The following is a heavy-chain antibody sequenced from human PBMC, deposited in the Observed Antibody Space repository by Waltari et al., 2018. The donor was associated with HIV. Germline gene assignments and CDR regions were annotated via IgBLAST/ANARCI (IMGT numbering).Heavy chain of an antibody. Sequence: EVQLVESGGGLVQPGGSLRLACAASGCPFGSRWMDWVREVAGKGVVLVKQINSDGSVTDYVDSRNGRSTISRNNAKSLLHLQVNSLRVEDTAWYYGVKGCIYLVNCNAVDVWRQGTTFTVS. CDR1: GCPFGSRW. J-gene: IGHJ6*02. CDR3: VKGCIYLVNCNAVDV. V-gene: IGHV3-74*01. D-gene: IGHD2-21*01. CDR2: INSDGSVT.